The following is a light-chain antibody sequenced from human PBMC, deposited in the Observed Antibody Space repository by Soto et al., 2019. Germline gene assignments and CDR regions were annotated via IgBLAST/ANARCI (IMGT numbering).Light chain of an antibody. CDR3: QQLNSYPLT. CDR2: AAS. J-gene: IGKJ4*01. V-gene: IGKV1-9*01. CDR1: QGISSY. Sequence: IQLTQSPSSLSASVGDRVTITCRASQGISSYLAWYQQKPGKAPKLLIYAASTSQSGVPSRFSGSGSGTDFTLTISSLQPEDFATYYCQQLNSYPLTFGGGTKVAIK.